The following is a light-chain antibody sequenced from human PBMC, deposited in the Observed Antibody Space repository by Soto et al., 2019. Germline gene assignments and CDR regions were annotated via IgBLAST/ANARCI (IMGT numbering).Light chain of an antibody. J-gene: IGKJ3*01. Sequence: IVVTQSPGTLSLSPGERSTLSCGASKSVTNNCLACYQQKHGQHPRLLIYAASSRATGVPDRFSGRGSGTDFPLTISRLEPGVFTVYYCQQYGTPLFTFGPGTKVDIK. V-gene: IGKV3-20*01. CDR3: QQYGTPLFT. CDR1: KSVTNNC. CDR2: AAS.